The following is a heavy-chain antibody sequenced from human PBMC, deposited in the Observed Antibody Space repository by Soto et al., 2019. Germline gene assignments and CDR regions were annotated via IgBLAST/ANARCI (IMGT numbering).Heavy chain of an antibody. CDR2: FDPEDGET. J-gene: IGHJ4*02. V-gene: IGHV1-24*01. D-gene: IGHD5-12*01. CDR3: VTGIWLQFFGYFDS. CDR1: GYTLSKLS. Sequence: QGQLVQSGAEVRKPGASGKVSCRVSGYTLSKLSMHWVRQAPGKGLEWMGGFDPEDGETIYAQKFQGRVTMTEDTSTDTASMELSSLRSEDTAVYYCVTGIWLQFFGYFDSWGQGTLVTVSS.